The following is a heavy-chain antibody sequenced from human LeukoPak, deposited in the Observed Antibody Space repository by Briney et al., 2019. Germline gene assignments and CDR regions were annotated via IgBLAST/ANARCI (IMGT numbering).Heavy chain of an antibody. D-gene: IGHD3-10*01. V-gene: IGHV3-30*18. J-gene: IGHJ4*02. CDR3: AKDNGSGSYYTSYFDY. CDR1: GFTFSSYG. Sequence: GGSLRLSCAASGFTFSSYGMHWVRQAPGKGLEWVAGISYDGSNKYYADSVKGRFTISRDNSKNTLYLQMNSLRAEDTAVYYCAKDNGSGSYYTSYFDYWGQGTLVTVSS. CDR2: ISYDGSNK.